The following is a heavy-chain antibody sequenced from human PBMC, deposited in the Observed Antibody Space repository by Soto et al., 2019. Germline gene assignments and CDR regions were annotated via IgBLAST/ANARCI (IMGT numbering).Heavy chain of an antibody. J-gene: IGHJ4*02. Sequence: QVQLVESGGGVVQPGRSLRLSCAASGFTFSSYGMHWVLQAPGKGLEWVAVIWYDGSNKYYADSVKGRFTISRDNSKNALYLQMNSLRAEDTAVYYCARDEGGFFDYWGQGTLVTVSS. CDR1: GFTFSSYG. D-gene: IGHD3-16*01. CDR2: IWYDGSNK. CDR3: ARDEGGFFDY. V-gene: IGHV3-33*01.